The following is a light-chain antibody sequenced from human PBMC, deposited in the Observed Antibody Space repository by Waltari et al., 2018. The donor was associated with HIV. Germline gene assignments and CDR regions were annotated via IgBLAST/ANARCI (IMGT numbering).Light chain of an antibody. CDR2: AAS. V-gene: IGKV1-16*02. J-gene: IGKJ2*01. CDR1: QGINNY. CDR3: RQYNSYPRT. Sequence: DIQMTQSPSSLSASVGDRVTITCRASQGINNYLAWFRQRPGKAPESLITAASSLRGGVPSKFSGSGSGTDFTLTISSLQPEDFATYYCRQYNSYPRTFGQGTKLEIQ.